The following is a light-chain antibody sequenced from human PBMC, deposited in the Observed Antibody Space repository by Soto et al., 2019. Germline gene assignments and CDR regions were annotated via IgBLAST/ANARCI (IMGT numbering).Light chain of an antibody. CDR2: SAS. J-gene: IGKJ4*01. Sequence: DIQMTQSPSTLSASVGDRVTITCRASQNIRSGLAWYQQKPGKAPELLIYSASGLESGVPSRFRGSGSGTDFTRTIRSLQPDDFATYYCQEYNGNSGLTFGGGTKVDIK. V-gene: IGKV1-5*03. CDR1: QNIRSG. CDR3: QEYNGNSGLT.